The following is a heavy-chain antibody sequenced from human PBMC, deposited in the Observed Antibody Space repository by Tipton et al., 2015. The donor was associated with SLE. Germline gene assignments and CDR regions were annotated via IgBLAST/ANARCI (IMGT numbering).Heavy chain of an antibody. Sequence: TLSLTCTVSGGSFSSNFYYWAWIRQPPGKGLEWIGRVSPSGGTNYNPSLKSRVTMSVDTSKNQFSLNLSSLTAADTAVYYCVRDKWGEYYPSTGYFWSFDPWGQGILVTVSS. CDR3: VRDKWGEYYPSTGYFWSFDP. CDR2: VSPSGGT. J-gene: IGHJ5*02. D-gene: IGHD3-9*01. V-gene: IGHV4-39*07. CDR1: GGSFSSNFYY.